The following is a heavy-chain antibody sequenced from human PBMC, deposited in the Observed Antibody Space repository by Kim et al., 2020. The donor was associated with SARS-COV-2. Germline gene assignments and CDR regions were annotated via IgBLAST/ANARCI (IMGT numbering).Heavy chain of an antibody. Sequence: SETLSLTCAVYGGSFSGYYWSWIRQPPGKGLEWIGEINHSGSTNYNPSLKSRVTISVDTSKNQFSLKLSSVTAADTAVYYCARGLGNYDYVWGSYRLGWFDPWGQGTLVTVSS. CDR1: GGSFSGYY. J-gene: IGHJ5*02. CDR3: ARGLGNYDYVWGSYRLGWFDP. CDR2: INHSGST. D-gene: IGHD3-16*02. V-gene: IGHV4-34*01.